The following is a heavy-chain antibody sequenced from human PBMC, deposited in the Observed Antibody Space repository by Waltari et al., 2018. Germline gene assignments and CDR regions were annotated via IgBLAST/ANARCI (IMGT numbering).Heavy chain of an antibody. J-gene: IGHJ5*02. Sequence: QLRLQESGTGLVKPSETLSLTCTVSGGPIRSSSYYWGWIRQPPGKGLEWIGSIYYTGSTYYNPSLKSRVTISVDTSKNQFSLKLSSVTAADTAVYYCARDCSGSWYYWFDPWGQGTLVTVSS. V-gene: IGHV4-39*07. CDR3: ARDCSGSWYYWFDP. CDR1: GGPIRSSSYY. D-gene: IGHD6-13*01. CDR2: IYYTGST.